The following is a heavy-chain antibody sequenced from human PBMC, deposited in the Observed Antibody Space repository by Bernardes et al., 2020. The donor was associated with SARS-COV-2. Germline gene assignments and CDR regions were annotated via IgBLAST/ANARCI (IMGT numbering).Heavy chain of an antibody. CDR2: ISYDGSNK. J-gene: IGHJ2*01. CDR1: GFTFSSYG. D-gene: IGHD5-18*01. CDR3: AKGKVDTGWYFDL. V-gene: IGHV3-30*18. Sequence: GGSLRISCAASGFTFSSYGMHWVRQAPGKGLEWVAVISYDGSNKYYADSVKGRFTISRDNSKNTLYLQMNSLRAEDTAVYYCAKGKVDTGWYFDLWGRGTLVTVSS.